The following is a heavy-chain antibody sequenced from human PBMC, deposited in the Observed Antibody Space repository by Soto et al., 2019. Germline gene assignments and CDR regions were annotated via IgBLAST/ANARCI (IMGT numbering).Heavy chain of an antibody. J-gene: IGHJ6*02. D-gene: IGHD3-10*01. CDR1: GGSISSSSYY. CDR3: AGGRGDYYYGMDV. CDR2: IYYSGST. Sequence: QLQLQESGPGLVKPSETLSLTCTVSGGSISSSSYYWGWIRQPPGKGLEWIGSIYYSGSTYYNPSLQSRVTISVDTSKNQFSLKLSSVTAADTAVYYCAGGRGDYYYGMDVWGQGTTVTVSS. V-gene: IGHV4-39*01.